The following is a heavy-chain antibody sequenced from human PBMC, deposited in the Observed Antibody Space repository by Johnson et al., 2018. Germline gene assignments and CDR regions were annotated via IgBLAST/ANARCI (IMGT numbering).Heavy chain of an antibody. CDR3: SRDIPPSGSYWGRPARRSFDI. CDR2: IKSEGNEK. Sequence: EVQLVETGGGLVQPGGSLRLSCTASGFSFSNSWMGWVRQAPGTGLEWVASIKSEGNEKQYAGSVRGRFTISRDNAKDSLFLQISSLKVDETATYYCSRDIPPSGSYWGRPARRSFDIWGQGTMVTVSS. V-gene: IGHV3-7*01. J-gene: IGHJ3*02. CDR1: GFSFSNSW. D-gene: IGHD1-26*01.